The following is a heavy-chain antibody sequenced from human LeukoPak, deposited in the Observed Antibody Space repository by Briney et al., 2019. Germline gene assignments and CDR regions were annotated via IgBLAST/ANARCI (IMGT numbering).Heavy chain of an antibody. D-gene: IGHD2-21*02. V-gene: IGHV3-21*01. J-gene: IGHJ3*02. Sequence: GASLRLSCAASGFTFSNYAMSWVRQAPGKGLEWVSSISSSSSYIYYADSVKGRFTISRDNAKNSLYLQMNSLRAEDTAVYYCARNTVTAYDAFDIWGQGTMVTVSS. CDR3: ARNTVTAYDAFDI. CDR2: ISSSSSYI. CDR1: GFTFSNYA.